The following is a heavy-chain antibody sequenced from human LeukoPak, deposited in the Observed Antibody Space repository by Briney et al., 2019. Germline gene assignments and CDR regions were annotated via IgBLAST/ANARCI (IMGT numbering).Heavy chain of an antibody. V-gene: IGHV4-30-4*08. D-gene: IGHD6-19*01. Sequence: PSETLSLTCTVSGASISSSSYYWGYFRQPPGKGLEWIGYIYYSGSTYYNPSLESRVTISLDTSKNQFSLKLSSVTAADTAVYYCVRTEVSSGSEDYWGQGTLVTVSS. CDR1: GASISSSSYY. CDR2: IYYSGST. CDR3: VRTEVSSGSEDY. J-gene: IGHJ4*02.